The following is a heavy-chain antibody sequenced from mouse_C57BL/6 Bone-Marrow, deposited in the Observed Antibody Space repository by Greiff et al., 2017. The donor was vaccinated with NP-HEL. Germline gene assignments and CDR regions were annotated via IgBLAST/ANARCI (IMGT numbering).Heavy chain of an antibody. CDR3: ARGLLWLRRRDYCDRDY. Sequence: VQLQQPGAELVKPGASVKLSCKASGYTFTSYWMHWVKQRPGQGLEWIGMIHPNSGSTNYNEKFKSKATLTVDKSSSTAYMQLSSLTSEDSAVYDCARGLLWLRRRDYCDRDYWGQGTSVTVSA. CDR2: IHPNSGST. CDR1: GYTFTSYW. J-gene: IGHJ4*01. D-gene: IGHD2-2*01. V-gene: IGHV1-64*01.